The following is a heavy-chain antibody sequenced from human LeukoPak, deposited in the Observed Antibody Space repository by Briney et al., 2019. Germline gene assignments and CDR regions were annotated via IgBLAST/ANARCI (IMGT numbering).Heavy chain of an antibody. J-gene: IGHJ4*02. CDR1: GFTVSSKY. Sequence: GGSLRLSCAASGFTVSSKYMSWVRQAPRKGLEWVSVIYDDSSTFYAGSVKGRFSISRDNSKNTLYLQMNSLRAEDTGVYYCARVQDSGLFRWFWGQGTLVTVSS. CDR2: IYDDSST. D-gene: IGHD1-26*01. V-gene: IGHV3-66*01. CDR3: ARVQDSGLFRWF.